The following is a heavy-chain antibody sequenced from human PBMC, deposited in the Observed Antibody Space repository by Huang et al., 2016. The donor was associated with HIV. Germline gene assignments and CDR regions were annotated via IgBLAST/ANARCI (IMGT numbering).Heavy chain of an antibody. V-gene: IGHV3-15*01. CDR2: CQMKTVRWKA. CDR1: GFTLRDDW. Sequence: EVQLVESGGGLVKPGESLRLSSAAYGFTLRDDWMSWVRQGKGKGLEWVVHCQMKTVRWKASNATPGEGRFTVSRDYSKNSRYLQMNSMKTEYTAVYYCISGGEDYDDGSGYYRWEYHFDFWGQGTLVTVSS. D-gene: IGHD3-22*01. J-gene: IGHJ4*02. CDR3: ISGGEDYDDGSGYYRWEYHFDF.